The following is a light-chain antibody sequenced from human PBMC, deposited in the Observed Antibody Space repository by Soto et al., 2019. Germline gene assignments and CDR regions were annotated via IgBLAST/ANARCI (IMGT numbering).Light chain of an antibody. CDR3: SSYTTSSTWV. CDR2: EVN. Sequence: QSALTQPASVSGSPGQSITISCSGTSSDVGGYNYVSWYQQYPGKAPKLMIYEVNNRPSGVSNRFSGSKSANTASLIISGLQAEDEADYYCSSYTTSSTWVFGGGTKLTVL. J-gene: IGLJ3*02. CDR1: SSDVGGYNY. V-gene: IGLV2-14*01.